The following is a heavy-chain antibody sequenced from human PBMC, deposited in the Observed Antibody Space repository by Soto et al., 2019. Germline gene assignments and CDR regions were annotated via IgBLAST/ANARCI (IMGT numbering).Heavy chain of an antibody. CDR2: VYNSGST. V-gene: IGHV4-59*01. CDR3: ARGGAQISSLTTFDY. J-gene: IGHJ4*02. CDR1: GGSISSNY. Sequence: SETLSLTCTVSGGSISSNYWTWIRQPPGKGLEWIGYVYNSGSTNYNPSLKSRVTISKDTSKNQFSLKLNSVTAADTAVYYCARGGAQISSLTTFDYWGQGTLVTVSS. D-gene: IGHD1-26*01.